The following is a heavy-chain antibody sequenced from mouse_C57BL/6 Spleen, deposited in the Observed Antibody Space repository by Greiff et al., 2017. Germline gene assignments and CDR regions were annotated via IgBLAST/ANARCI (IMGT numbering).Heavy chain of an antibody. V-gene: IGHV1-83*01. CDR2: YPGSGNTY. D-gene: IGHD2-4*01. J-gene: IGHJ3*01. CDR1: YTFTDYYM. CDR3: PIYYDYDGFAY. Sequence: VQLQQSGPELVKPGASVKMSCKASGYTFTDYYMHWVKQKPGKGLEWIGEIYPGSGNTYYNEKFKGKATLTADTSSSTAYMQLSSLTSEDSAVYFCAPIYYDYDGFAYWGQGTLVTVSA.